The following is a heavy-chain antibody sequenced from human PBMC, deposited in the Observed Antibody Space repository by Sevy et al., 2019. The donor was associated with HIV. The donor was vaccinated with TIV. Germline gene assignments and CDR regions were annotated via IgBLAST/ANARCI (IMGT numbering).Heavy chain of an antibody. CDR3: ARDGVIGYYKRGNDY. D-gene: IGHD3-16*02. Sequence: ASVKVSCKASGYTFTSYGISWVRQAPGQGLEWMGWISAYNGNTNYAQTLQGRVTMTTDTSTSTAYMELRSLRSDDTAVYYCARDGVIGYYKRGNDYWGQGTLVTVSS. CDR1: GYTFTSYG. V-gene: IGHV1-18*01. J-gene: IGHJ4*02. CDR2: ISAYNGNT.